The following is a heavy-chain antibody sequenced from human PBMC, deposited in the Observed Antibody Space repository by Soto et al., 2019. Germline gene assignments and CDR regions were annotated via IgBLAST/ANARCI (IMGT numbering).Heavy chain of an antibody. D-gene: IGHD3-16*01. Sequence: ASVKVSCKVSGYTLTELSMHWVRQAPGKGLEWMGGFDPEDGETIYAQKFQGRVTMTEDTSTDTAYMELSSLRSEDTAVYYCATGGFYDYVWGSYYWGQGTLVTSPQ. J-gene: IGHJ4*02. CDR3: ATGGFYDYVWGSYY. V-gene: IGHV1-24*01. CDR2: FDPEDGET. CDR1: GYTLTELS.